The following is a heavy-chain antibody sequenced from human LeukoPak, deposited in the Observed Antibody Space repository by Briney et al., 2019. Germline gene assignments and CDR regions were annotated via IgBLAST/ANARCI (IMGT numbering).Heavy chain of an antibody. CDR1: GGSISSHY. V-gene: IGHV4-59*11. D-gene: IGHD2-2*01. Sequence: SETLSLTCTASGGSISSHYWSWIRQPPGKGLEWIGYIYYSGSTNYNPSLKSRVTISVDTSKNQFSLKLSPVTAADTAVYYCAPRSAAAQGMYFDYWGQGTLVTVSS. CDR3: APRSAAAQGMYFDY. J-gene: IGHJ4*02. CDR2: IYYSGST.